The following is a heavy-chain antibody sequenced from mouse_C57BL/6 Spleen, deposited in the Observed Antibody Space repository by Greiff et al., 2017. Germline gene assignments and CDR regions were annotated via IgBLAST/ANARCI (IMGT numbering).Heavy chain of an antibody. Sequence: EVQLQQSGPELVKPGASVKMSCKASGYTFTDYNMHWVKQSHGKSLEWIGYINPNNGGTSYNQKFKGKATLTVNKSSSTAYMELRSLTSEDSAVYYCASIYYDYEGYFDYWGQGTTLTVSS. CDR1: GYTFTDYN. D-gene: IGHD2-4*01. CDR2: INPNNGGT. CDR3: ASIYYDYEGYFDY. J-gene: IGHJ2*01. V-gene: IGHV1-22*01.